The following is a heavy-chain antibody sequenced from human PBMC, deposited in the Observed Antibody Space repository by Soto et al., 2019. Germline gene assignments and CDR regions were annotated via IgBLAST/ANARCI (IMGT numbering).Heavy chain of an antibody. J-gene: IGHJ6*03. V-gene: IGHV6-1*01. Sequence: SQTLSLTCAIPGDSVSSNSAAWNWIRQSPSRGLEWLGRTYFRSRWYNDYAVSVKSRITINADTSKNQFSLHLNSVSPEDTAVYYCARDLESGYSNYYYYMDVWGKGTTVTVSS. CDR2: TYFRSRWYN. CDR1: GDSVSSNSAA. D-gene: IGHD5-12*01. CDR3: ARDLESGYSNYYYYMDV.